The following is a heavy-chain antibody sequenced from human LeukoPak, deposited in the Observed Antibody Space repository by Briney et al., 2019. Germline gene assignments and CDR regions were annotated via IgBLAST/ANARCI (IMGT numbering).Heavy chain of an antibody. Sequence: GASVKVSCKASGYTFTSYYMHWVRQAPGQGLEWMGIINPNAGTTSYAQKLQGRVTVTRDTSTSTVYMELSSLRSEDTAVYYCARSRVGATPYADYWGQGTLVTVSS. CDR2: INPNAGTT. CDR3: ARSRVGATPYADY. J-gene: IGHJ4*02. CDR1: GYTFTSYY. V-gene: IGHV1-46*01. D-gene: IGHD1-26*01.